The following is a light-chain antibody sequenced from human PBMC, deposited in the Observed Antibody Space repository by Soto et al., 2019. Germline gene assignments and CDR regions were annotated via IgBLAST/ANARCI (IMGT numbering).Light chain of an antibody. V-gene: IGLV2-14*01. Sequence: QSALTQPASVSGSPGQSITISCTGTSSDVGGYNYVSWYQQHPGKAPKLMIYEVTYRPSGVSTRFSASKSGSTASLTISGIQAEDEADYYCSSYSTTSSPHVLFGGGTQLTVL. CDR1: SSDVGGYNY. CDR3: SSYSTTSSPHVL. CDR2: EVT. J-gene: IGLJ2*01.